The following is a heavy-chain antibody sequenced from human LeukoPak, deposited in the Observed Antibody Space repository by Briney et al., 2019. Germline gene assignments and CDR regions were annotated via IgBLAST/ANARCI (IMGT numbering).Heavy chain of an antibody. D-gene: IGHD2-15*01. CDR2: ISYDGNNQ. V-gene: IGHV3-30*18. Sequence: GGSLRLSCVASAFPFSNYVMHWVRQAPGKGLEWVAVISYDGNNQYYADSVRGRFAISRDNSKNTLYLQMNGLRAEDTARYYCTNQVFCSGGICDDFWGLGTQVTVSS. CDR1: AFPFSNYV. CDR3: TNQVFCSGGICDDF. J-gene: IGHJ4*02.